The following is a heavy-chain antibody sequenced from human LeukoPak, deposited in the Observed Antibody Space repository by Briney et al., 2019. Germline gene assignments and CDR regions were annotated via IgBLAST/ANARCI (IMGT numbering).Heavy chain of an antibody. CDR1: GFTFGTYW. Sequence: QPGGSLRLSCVASGFTFGTYWMSWVRQAPGKGLEWVANIKPDGSEKYHVDSVKGRFTISRDNAKNSLYLQMDSLRAEDTAVYYCARGAWDGNNYGWGQGTLVTVSS. CDR3: ARGAWDGNNYG. CDR2: IKPDGSEK. V-gene: IGHV3-7*04. D-gene: IGHD5-24*01. J-gene: IGHJ4*02.